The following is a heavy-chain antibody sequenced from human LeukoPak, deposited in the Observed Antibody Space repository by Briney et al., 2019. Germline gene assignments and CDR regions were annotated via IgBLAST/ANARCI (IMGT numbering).Heavy chain of an antibody. D-gene: IGHD2-2*01. J-gene: IGHJ6*03. V-gene: IGHV1-18*01. CDR2: ISAYNGNT. CDR1: GYTFNNYG. CDR3: ARAARPRQNYYYYYMDV. Sequence: ASVTVSCTASGYTFNNYGISWVRQAPGQGLEWMGWISAYNGNTNNVQKFQGRVTMTTDTSTSTAYMELRSLRSDDTAVYYCARAARPRQNYYYYYMDVWGKGTTVTVSS.